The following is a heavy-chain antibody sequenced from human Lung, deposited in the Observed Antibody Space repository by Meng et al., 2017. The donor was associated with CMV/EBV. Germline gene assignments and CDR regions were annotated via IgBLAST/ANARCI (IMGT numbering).Heavy chain of an antibody. V-gene: IGHV4-4*02. CDR1: GGSISSSNW. D-gene: IGHD6-13*01. J-gene: IGHJ4*02. CDR2: IYHSGST. CDR3: ARDSGYQQGLDY. Sequence: SAVLGGSISSSNWWRWVRQPPGKGLEWIGEIYHSGSTNYNPSLKSRVTISVDKSKNQFSLKLSSVTAADTAVYYCARDSGYQQGLDYWGQGTLVTVSS.